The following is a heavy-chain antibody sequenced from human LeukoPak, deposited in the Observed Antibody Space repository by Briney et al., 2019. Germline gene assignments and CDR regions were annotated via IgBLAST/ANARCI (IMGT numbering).Heavy chain of an antibody. Sequence: SVTVSCKASGGTFISYAISWVRQAPGQGLEWMGGIIPIFGTANYAQKFQGRVTITADESTSTAYMELSSLRSEDTAVYYCARVCHYYDSSGYYDAFDIWGQGTMVTVSS. CDR2: IIPIFGTA. J-gene: IGHJ3*02. CDR3: ARVCHYYDSSGYYDAFDI. CDR1: GGTFISYA. D-gene: IGHD3-22*01. V-gene: IGHV1-69*13.